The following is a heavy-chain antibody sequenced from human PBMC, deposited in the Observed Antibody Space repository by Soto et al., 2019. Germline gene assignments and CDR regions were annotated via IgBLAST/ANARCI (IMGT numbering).Heavy chain of an antibody. Sequence: EVQLVESGGGLVQPGRSLRLSCAASGFTFDDYAMHWVRQAPGKGLEWVSGISWNSGSIGYADSVKGRFTISRDNAKNSLYLQMNSLRAEDTALYYCAKGETRRGGIFGVVSTPFDYWGQGTLVTVSS. CDR2: ISWNSGSI. D-gene: IGHD3-3*01. CDR1: GFTFDDYA. V-gene: IGHV3-9*01. J-gene: IGHJ4*02. CDR3: AKGETRRGGIFGVVSTPFDY.